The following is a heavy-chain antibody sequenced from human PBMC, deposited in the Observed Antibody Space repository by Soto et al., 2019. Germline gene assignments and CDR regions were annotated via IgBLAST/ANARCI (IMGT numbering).Heavy chain of an antibody. CDR1: GFTFRSYW. CDR3: AREGRYYDFWSGYRNWFDP. CDR2: IDIDGGST. J-gene: IGHJ5*02. Sequence: GGSLRLSCAASGFTFRSYWMHGVRQAPGKGLGWVSRIDIDGGSTSYADSVKGRFTISRDNAKNTLYLQMNSLRAEDTAVYYCAREGRYYDFWSGYRNWFDPWGQGTLVTVSS. D-gene: IGHD3-3*01. V-gene: IGHV3-74*01.